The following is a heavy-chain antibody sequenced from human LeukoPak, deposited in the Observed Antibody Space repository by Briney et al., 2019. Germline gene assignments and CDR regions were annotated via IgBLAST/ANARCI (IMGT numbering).Heavy chain of an antibody. CDR1: GGSFSGYY. Sequence: PSETLSLTCAVYGGSFSGYYWSWIRQPPGKGLEWIGEINHSGSTNYNPSLKSRVTISVDTSKNQFSLKLSSVTAADTAVYYCARYSSGWLNWFDPWGQGTLVTVS. V-gene: IGHV4-34*01. J-gene: IGHJ5*02. CDR2: INHSGST. CDR3: ARYSSGWLNWFDP. D-gene: IGHD6-19*01.